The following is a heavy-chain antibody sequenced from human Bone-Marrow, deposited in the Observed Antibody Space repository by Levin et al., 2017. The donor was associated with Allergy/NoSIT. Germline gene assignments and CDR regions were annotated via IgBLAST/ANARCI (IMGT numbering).Heavy chain of an antibody. Sequence: GESLKISCKASGYTFTGYYMHWVRQAPGQGLEWMGRINPNSGGTNYAQKFQGRVTMTRDTSISTAYMELSRLRSDDTAVYYCARDRAAAGPDAFDSWGQGTMVTVSS. D-gene: IGHD6-13*01. CDR1: GYTFTGYY. CDR2: INPNSGGT. J-gene: IGHJ3*02. CDR3: ARDRAAAGPDAFDS. V-gene: IGHV1-2*06.